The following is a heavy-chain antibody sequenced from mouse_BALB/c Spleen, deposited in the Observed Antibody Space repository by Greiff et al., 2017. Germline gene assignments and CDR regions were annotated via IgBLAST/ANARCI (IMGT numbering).Heavy chain of an antibody. CDR3: AREGNYGSSYWYFDV. J-gene: IGHJ1*01. V-gene: IGHV1-54*01. CDR1: GYAFTNYL. Sequence: VQLVESGAELVRPGTSVKVSCKASGYAFTNYLIEWVKQRPGQGLEWIGVINPGSGGTNYNEKFKGKATLTADKSSSTAYMQLSSLTSDDSAVYFCAREGNYGSSYWYFDVWGAGTTVTVSS. D-gene: IGHD1-1*01. CDR2: INPGSGGT.